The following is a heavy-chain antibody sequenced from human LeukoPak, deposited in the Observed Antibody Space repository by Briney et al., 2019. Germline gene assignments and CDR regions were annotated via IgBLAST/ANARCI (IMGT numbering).Heavy chain of an antibody. CDR3: ARYDYGDSDFWYFDL. Sequence: SETLSLTCAVYSGSFSGYYWSWIRQPPGKGLEWIGEINHSGSTNYNPSLKSRVTISVDTSKNQFSLKLSSVTAADTAVYYCARYDYGDSDFWYFDLWGRGTLVTVSS. CDR1: SGSFSGYY. D-gene: IGHD4-17*01. CDR2: INHSGST. V-gene: IGHV4-34*01. J-gene: IGHJ2*01.